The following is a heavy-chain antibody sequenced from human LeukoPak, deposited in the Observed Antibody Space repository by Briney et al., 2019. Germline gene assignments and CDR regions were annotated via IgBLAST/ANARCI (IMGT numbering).Heavy chain of an antibody. CDR1: GFTFSVHV. V-gene: IGHV3-64D*06. CDR3: VKAAYRVRHHDY. J-gene: IGHJ4*02. D-gene: IGHD3-16*02. CDR2: ISSNGHDT. Sequence: GGSLRLSCSASGFTFSVHVIHWVRQAPGRGLEFVSAISSNGHDTYYADSVKARFTISRDNSQNTVYLQMSSLRTDDTAVYYCVKAAYRVRHHDYWGEGTLVTVSS.